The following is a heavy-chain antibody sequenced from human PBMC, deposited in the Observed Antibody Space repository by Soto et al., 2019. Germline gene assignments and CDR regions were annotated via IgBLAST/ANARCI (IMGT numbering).Heavy chain of an antibody. Sequence: SETLSLTCAVYGGSFSAYSWTWIRQPPGKGLEWIGEINHSGSTNYNPSLKSRVTLSVDTSKNQFSLNLSSVTAADTAVYYCARHRRRLQLLAFSPYYGMDVWGQGTTVTVSS. V-gene: IGHV4-34*01. CDR1: GGSFSAYS. J-gene: IGHJ6*02. CDR2: INHSGST. D-gene: IGHD5-12*01. CDR3: ARHRRRLQLLAFSPYYGMDV.